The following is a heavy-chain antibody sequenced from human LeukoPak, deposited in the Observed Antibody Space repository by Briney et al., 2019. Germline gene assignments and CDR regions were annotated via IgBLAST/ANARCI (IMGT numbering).Heavy chain of an antibody. V-gene: IGHV1-69*13. Sequence: SVKVSCKASGGTFSSYAISWVRQAPGQGLEWMGGIIPIFGTANYAQKFQGRVTITADESTSTAYMELSSLRSEDTAVYYCARDQVSHSGSPFDYWGQGTLVTVSS. D-gene: IGHD1-26*01. CDR3: ARDQVSHSGSPFDY. J-gene: IGHJ4*02. CDR1: GGTFSSYA. CDR2: IIPIFGTA.